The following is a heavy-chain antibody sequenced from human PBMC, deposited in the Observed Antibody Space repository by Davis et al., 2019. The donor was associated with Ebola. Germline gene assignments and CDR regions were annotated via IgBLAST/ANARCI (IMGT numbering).Heavy chain of an antibody. CDR2: ISGSGRT. CDR1: DDSISGHY. Sequence: PSETLSLTCTVSDDSISGHYWNWFRQPPGKGLEWIGFISGSGRTSYNPSLKSRVTISADTSKNQFSLNLSSVTAADTAVYFCARFGGGAYWGQGTLVTVSS. J-gene: IGHJ4*02. V-gene: IGHV4-59*11. D-gene: IGHD3-16*01. CDR3: ARFGGGAY.